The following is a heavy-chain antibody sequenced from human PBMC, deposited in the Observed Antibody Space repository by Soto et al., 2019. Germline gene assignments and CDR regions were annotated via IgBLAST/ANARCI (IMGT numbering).Heavy chain of an antibody. D-gene: IGHD1-26*01. CDR1: GDTFSTYG. J-gene: IGHJ5*02. V-gene: IGHV1-69*01. CDR2: IIPIFGAA. CDR3: AREGQVGALHWFDP. Sequence: QVQLVQSGAEVKKPGSSVKVSCKASGDTFSTYGFSWVRQAPGQGLEWMGGIIPIFGAANYAQKFQGRVSITADESMSKGYMELSSLRSEDTAVYYWAREGQVGALHWFDPWGQGTLVTVSS.